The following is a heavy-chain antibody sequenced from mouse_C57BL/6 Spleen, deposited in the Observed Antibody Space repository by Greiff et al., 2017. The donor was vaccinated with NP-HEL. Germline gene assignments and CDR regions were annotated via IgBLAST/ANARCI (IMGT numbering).Heavy chain of an antibody. CDR2: IDPETGGT. Sequence: QVQLKESGAELVRPGASVTLSCKASGYTFTDYEMHWVKQTPVHGLEWIGAIDPETGGTAYNQKFKGKAILTADKSSSTAYMELRSLTSEDSAVYYCTIFAYWGQGTLVTVSA. CDR1: GYTFTDYE. V-gene: IGHV1-15*01. CDR3: TIFAY. J-gene: IGHJ3*01.